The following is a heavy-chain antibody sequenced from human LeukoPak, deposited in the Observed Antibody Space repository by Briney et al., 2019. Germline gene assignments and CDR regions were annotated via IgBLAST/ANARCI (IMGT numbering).Heavy chain of an antibody. V-gene: IGHV1-18*01. J-gene: IGHJ6*02. CDR1: GYTFTSYG. CDR2: ISAYNGNT. Sequence: ASVKVSCKASGYTFTSYGISWVRQAPGQGLEWMGWISAYNGNTNYAQKLQGRVTMTTDTSTSTAYMELRSLRSDDTAVYYCARGDSSSWYVSWYYYGMDVWGQGTTVTVSS. D-gene: IGHD6-13*01. CDR3: ARGDSSSWYVSWYYYGMDV.